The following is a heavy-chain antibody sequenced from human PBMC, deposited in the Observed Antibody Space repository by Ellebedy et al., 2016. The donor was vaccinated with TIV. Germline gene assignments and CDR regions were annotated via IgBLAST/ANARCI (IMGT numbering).Heavy chain of an antibody. CDR3: ARVRSVYHYMDV. J-gene: IGHJ6*03. D-gene: IGHD2-8*01. CDR2: VSGSGKTT. V-gene: IGHV3-48*04. Sequence: ESLKISCTASGCTFSTYSMNWVRQAPGKGLEWVSYVSGSGKTTYYTESVKGQFTISRANAKNSLYLHMNSLSAEDTAMYYCARVRSVYHYMDVWGKGTMVTVSS. CDR1: GCTFSTYS.